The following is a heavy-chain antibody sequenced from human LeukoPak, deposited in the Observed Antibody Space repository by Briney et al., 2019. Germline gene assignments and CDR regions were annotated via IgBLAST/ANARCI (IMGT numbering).Heavy chain of an antibody. V-gene: IGHV3-74*01. CDR1: GFTFSSHW. J-gene: IGHJ5*02. CDR3: VRGALRDCSYTRCTRGNWFDP. Sequence: GGSLRLSCPASGFTFSSHWMHWVRQAPEKGLVGVSHINADGSATYYAASVKGRFTISRDNGRNTLYLQMHSLTAEDTGVYYCVRGALRDCSYTRCTRGNWFDPWGQGTLVTVSS. D-gene: IGHD2-2*01. CDR2: INADGSAT.